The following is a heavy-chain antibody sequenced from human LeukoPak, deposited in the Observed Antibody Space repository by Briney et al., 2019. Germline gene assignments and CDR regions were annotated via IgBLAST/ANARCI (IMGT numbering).Heavy chain of an antibody. CDR3: ARDRGPDRGSGSPRYYYYYYYMDV. D-gene: IGHD3-10*01. V-gene: IGHV1-18*01. CDR2: ISAYNGNT. CDR1: GYTFTSYG. J-gene: IGHJ6*03. Sequence: ASVKVSCKASGYTFTSYGISWVRQAPGQGLEWMGWISAYNGNTNYAQKLQGRVTMTTDTSTSTAYMELSSLRSEDTAVYYCARDRGPDRGSGSPRYYYYYYYMDVWGKGTTVTVSS.